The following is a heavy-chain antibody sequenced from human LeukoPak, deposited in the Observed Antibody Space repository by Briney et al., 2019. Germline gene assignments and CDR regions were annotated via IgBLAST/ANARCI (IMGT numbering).Heavy chain of an antibody. CDR3: ARYSYGWRAFDI. D-gene: IGHD5-18*01. Sequence: TSETLSLTCAVYGGSFSSYYWSWIRQPPGKGLEWIGYIYYSGSTNYNPSLKSRVTISVDTSKNQFSLKLSSVTAADTAVYYCARYSYGWRAFDIWGQGTMVTVSS. V-gene: IGHV4-59*01. CDR1: GGSFSSYY. CDR2: IYYSGST. J-gene: IGHJ3*02.